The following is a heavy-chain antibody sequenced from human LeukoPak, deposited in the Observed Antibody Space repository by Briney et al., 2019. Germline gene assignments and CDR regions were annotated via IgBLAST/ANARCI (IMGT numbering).Heavy chain of an antibody. CDR3: ARDPHVAAARTH. J-gene: IGHJ4*02. D-gene: IGHD6-13*01. CDR2: IIPIFGTA. Sequence: SVKVSCKASGGTFSSYAISWVRQAPGQGLEWMGRIIPIFGTANYAQKFQGRVTITTDESASTAYMELSSLRSEDTAVYYCARDPHVAAARTHWGQGTLVTVSS. V-gene: IGHV1-69*05. CDR1: GGTFSSYA.